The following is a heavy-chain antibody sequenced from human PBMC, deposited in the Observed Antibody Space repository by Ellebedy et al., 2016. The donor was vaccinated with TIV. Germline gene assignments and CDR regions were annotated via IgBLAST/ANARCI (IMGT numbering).Heavy chain of an antibody. D-gene: IGHD1-1*01. CDR1: GTSISSTNYY. Sequence: SETLSLTCTVSGTSISSTNYYWGWVRQPPGKGLEWIGSIFHGGSTSYNPSLKSRVTISQDTAENQFSLRLSSVTAADTAVYYCARGWNPYYFDYWGQGTLVTVSS. V-gene: IGHV4-39*07. J-gene: IGHJ4*02. CDR3: ARGWNPYYFDY. CDR2: IFHGGST.